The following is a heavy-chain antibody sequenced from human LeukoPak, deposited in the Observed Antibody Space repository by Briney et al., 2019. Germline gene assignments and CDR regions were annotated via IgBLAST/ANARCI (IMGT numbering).Heavy chain of an antibody. Sequence: PGGSLRLSCAASGFTFSTHNMNWVRQAPGKGLEWVSYISSSSSIIYYTDSVKGRFTISRDNAKNSLYLQMNSLRAEDTAVYYCAREYSSSWFDYWGQGTLVTVSS. V-gene: IGHV3-48*01. CDR3: AREYSSSWFDY. D-gene: IGHD6-13*01. J-gene: IGHJ4*02. CDR2: ISSSSSII. CDR1: GFTFSTHN.